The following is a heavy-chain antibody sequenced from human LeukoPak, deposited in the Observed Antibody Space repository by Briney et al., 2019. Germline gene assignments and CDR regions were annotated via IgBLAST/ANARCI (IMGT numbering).Heavy chain of an antibody. D-gene: IGHD4-17*01. CDR3: ARVRPVTTRLSPSFDY. J-gene: IGHJ4*02. V-gene: IGHV3-48*02. CDR1: GFTFSSYS. CDR2: ISSSSSTI. Sequence: GGSLRLSCAASGFTFSSYSMNWVRQAPGKGLEWVSHISSSSSTIYYADSVKGRFTISRDNAKNSLYLQMNSLRDEDTAVYYCARVRPVTTRLSPSFDYWGQGTLVTVSS.